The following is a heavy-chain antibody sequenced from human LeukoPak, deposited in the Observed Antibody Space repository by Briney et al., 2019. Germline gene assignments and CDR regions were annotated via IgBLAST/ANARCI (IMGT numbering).Heavy chain of an antibody. CDR3: AREKGDYVWGSYRRDAFDI. Sequence: SETLSLTCTVSGSSISPYYWSWIRQPPGKGLEWIGYIYYSGSTNYNPSLKSRVTISVDTSKNQFSLKLTSMTAADTAVYYCAREKGDYVWGSYRRDAFDIWGQGTMVTVSS. CDR2: IYYSGST. V-gene: IGHV4-59*01. J-gene: IGHJ3*02. D-gene: IGHD3-16*02. CDR1: GSSISPYY.